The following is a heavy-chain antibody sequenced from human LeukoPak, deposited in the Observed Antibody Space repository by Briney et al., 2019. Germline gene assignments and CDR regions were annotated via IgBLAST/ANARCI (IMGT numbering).Heavy chain of an antibody. V-gene: IGHV1-24*01. CDR2: FDPEDGET. J-gene: IGHJ6*02. D-gene: IGHD2-21*02. CDR1: GYTLTELS. CDR3: ASSCGGDCYSGGAWVYYYYYGMDV. Sequence: GASVKVSCKVSGYTLTELSMHWVRQAPGKGLEWMGGFDPEDGETIYAQKFQGRVTMTEDTSTDTAYMELSSLRSEDTAVYCCASSCGGDCYSGGAWVYYYYYGMDVWGQGTTVTVSS.